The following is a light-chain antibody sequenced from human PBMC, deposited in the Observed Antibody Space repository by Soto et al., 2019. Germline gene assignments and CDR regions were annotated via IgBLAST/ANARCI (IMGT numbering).Light chain of an antibody. CDR1: QGISSS. CDR2: AAS. CDR3: QHYNSYSEA. J-gene: IGKJ1*01. Sequence: IQLTQSPSSLSASVGDRVTITCRASQGISSSLAWYQQKPGKGPKLLIYAASTLQSGVPSRFSGGGSGTDFTLTISSLQPEDFATYYCQHYNSYSEAFGQGTKVELK. V-gene: IGKV1-9*01.